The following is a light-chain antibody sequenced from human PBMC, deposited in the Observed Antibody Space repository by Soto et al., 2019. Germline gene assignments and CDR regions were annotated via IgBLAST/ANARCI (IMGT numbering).Light chain of an antibody. CDR3: QSYDSSLSVV. CDR2: GNN. Sequence: QSVLTQPPSLSGAPGQTVTISCTGSSSNIGAGYDVHWYQQLPGTAPKLLIYGNNNRPSGVPDRFSGSKSGTSASLAITGLQAEDEADYYCQSYDSSLSVVFGGGTKLTVL. CDR1: SSNIGAGYD. V-gene: IGLV1-40*01. J-gene: IGLJ2*01.